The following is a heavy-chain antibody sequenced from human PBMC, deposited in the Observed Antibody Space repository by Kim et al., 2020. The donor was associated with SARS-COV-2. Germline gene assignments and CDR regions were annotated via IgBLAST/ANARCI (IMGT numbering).Heavy chain of an antibody. CDR1: GDSVSSNSAA. CDR3: ARVEGTMVRGTYNWLDP. CDR2: TYYRSKWYN. V-gene: IGHV6-1*01. J-gene: IGHJ5*02. Sequence: SQTLSLTCAISGDSVSSNSAAWNWIRQSPSRGLEWLGRTYYRSKWYNDYAVSVKSRITINPDTSKNQFSLQLNSVTPEDTAVYYCARVEGTMVRGTYNWLDPLCQASLVTVAS. D-gene: IGHD3-10*01.